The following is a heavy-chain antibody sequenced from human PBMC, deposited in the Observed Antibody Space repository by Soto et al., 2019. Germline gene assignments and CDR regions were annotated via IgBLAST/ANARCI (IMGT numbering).Heavy chain of an antibody. CDR3: ATSVRSYYAMDV. J-gene: IGHJ6*02. CDR1: GFTFSTYT. Sequence: PGGSLRLSCEASGFTFSTYTMNWVRQAPGKGLEWVSSISGSSRYMYYADSVKGRFTVSRDNPKNSVYLQMNSLRAEDTAVYYCATSVRSYYAMDVWGQGTTVTV. V-gene: IGHV3-21*01. CDR2: ISGSSRYM. D-gene: IGHD3-10*01.